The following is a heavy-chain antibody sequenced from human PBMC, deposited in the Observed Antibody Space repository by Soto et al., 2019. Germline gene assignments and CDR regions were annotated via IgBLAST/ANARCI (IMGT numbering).Heavy chain of an antibody. J-gene: IGHJ4*02. CDR3: ARIRMGSGTSCAY. V-gene: IGHV1-2*02. D-gene: IGHD3-10*01. CDR1: GETLTGSY. CDR2: INPNSGGT. Sequence: GTSVEVSCEASGETLTGSYMHWVRKDPGQGLEWMGWINPNSGGTNYAQKFQGRVTMTRDTSISTAYMELSRLRSDDTAVYYCARIRMGSGTSCAYWGQGTLVTVSA.